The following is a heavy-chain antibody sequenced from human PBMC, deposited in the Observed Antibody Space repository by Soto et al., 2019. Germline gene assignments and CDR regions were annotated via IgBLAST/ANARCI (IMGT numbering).Heavy chain of an antibody. V-gene: IGHV4-31*03. D-gene: IGHD4-4*01. CDR3: ARGGPSGLRPATTWIDP. CDR2: IYYSGST. Sequence: QVQLQESGPGLVKPSQTLSLTCTVSGGSVRSGGYYWSWIRQHPGKGLEWIGYIYYSGSTYYNPSLKSRVTILLNTSKNQFSLNLSSVTAADTAVYYCARGGPSGLRPATTWIDPWGQGTLVTVSS. J-gene: IGHJ5*02. CDR1: GGSVRSGGYY.